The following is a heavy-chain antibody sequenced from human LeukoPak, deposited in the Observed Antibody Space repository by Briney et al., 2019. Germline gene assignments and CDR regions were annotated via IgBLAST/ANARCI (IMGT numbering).Heavy chain of an antibody. CDR3: ARVEFDYFDY. V-gene: IGHV1-46*01. Sequence: ASVKVSCKASGYTFTSYYMHWVRQAPGQGLEWMGIINPSGGSTSYAQKFQGRVTMTRDTSTSTVYMELRSLRSDDTAVYYCARVEFDYFDYWGQGTLVTVSS. CDR1: GYTFTSYY. CDR2: INPSGGST. J-gene: IGHJ4*02. D-gene: IGHD1-1*01.